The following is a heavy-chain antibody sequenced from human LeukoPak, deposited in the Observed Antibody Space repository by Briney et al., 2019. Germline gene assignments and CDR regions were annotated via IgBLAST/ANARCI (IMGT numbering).Heavy chain of an antibody. J-gene: IGHJ4*02. CDR3: ARDSSGIRYYFDY. Sequence: SETLSLTCTVSGGSISSYYWSWIRQPPGKGLEWIGYIYYSGSTDYNPSLKSRVTISVDTSKNQFSLKLSSVTAADTAVYYCARDSSGIRYYFDYWGQGTLVTVSS. CDR1: GGSISSYY. D-gene: IGHD3-10*01. CDR2: IYYSGST. V-gene: IGHV4-59*01.